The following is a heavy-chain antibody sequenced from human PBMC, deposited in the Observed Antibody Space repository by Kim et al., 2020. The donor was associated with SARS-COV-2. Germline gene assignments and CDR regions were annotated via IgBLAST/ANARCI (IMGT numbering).Heavy chain of an antibody. CDR3: ARSFSGSYFGYDY. CDR1: GFTFNTYG. D-gene: IGHD1-26*01. CDR2: ISYDGSHK. V-gene: IGHV3-30*03. J-gene: IGHJ4*02. Sequence: GGSLRLSCAASGFTFNTYGMHWVRQAPGKGLEWVAVISYDGSHKYYVDSVKGRFTISRDNSKNTLCLQMNSLRIEDTAVYYCARSFSGSYFGYDYWGQGSLVTVSS.